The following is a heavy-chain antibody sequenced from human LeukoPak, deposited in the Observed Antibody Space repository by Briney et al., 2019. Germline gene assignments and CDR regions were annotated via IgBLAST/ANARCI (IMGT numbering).Heavy chain of an antibody. CDR1: GFTFSSYG. J-gene: IGHJ4*02. Sequence: GGSLRLSCAASGFTFSSYGMHWVRQAPGKGLEWVAVISYDGSNKYYVDSVKGRFTISRDNSKNTLYLQMSSLRAEDTAVYYCARDHIVVVPAAMPGKKSSPVSEFDYWGQGTLVTVSS. CDR3: ARDHIVVVPAAMPGKKSSPVSEFDY. CDR2: ISYDGSNK. D-gene: IGHD2-2*01. V-gene: IGHV3-30*03.